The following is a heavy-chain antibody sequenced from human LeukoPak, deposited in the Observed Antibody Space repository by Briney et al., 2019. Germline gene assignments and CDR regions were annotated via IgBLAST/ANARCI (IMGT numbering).Heavy chain of an antibody. CDR3: ARANGQLWTTPDY. V-gene: IGHV3-66*01. Sequence: PGGSLRLSCAASGFTVSSKYMSWVRQAPGKGLEWVSVIYTGETTYYADSVKGRFTISRDNSKNTLYLQMDGLRVEDTAVYYCARANGQLWTTPDYWGQGTLVTISS. CDR2: IYTGETT. CDR1: GFTVSSKY. D-gene: IGHD5-18*01. J-gene: IGHJ4*02.